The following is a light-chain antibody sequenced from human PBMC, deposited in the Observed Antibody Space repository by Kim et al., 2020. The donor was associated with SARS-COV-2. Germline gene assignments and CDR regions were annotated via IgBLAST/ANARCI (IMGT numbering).Light chain of an antibody. V-gene: IGLV3-19*01. CDR1: SLRSYY. CDR3: TSRDSTENVG. CDR2: GKN. Sequence: SSELTQDPAVSVALGQTVRITCQGDSLRSYYATWYQQKPGQAPILVIYGKNNRPSGIPDRFSGSSSGNTASLTITGTQAGDEADSYCTSRDSTENVGFGG. J-gene: IGLJ2*01.